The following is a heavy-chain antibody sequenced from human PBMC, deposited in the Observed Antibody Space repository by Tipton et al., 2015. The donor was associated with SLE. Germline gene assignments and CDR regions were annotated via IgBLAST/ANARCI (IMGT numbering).Heavy chain of an antibody. CDR1: GYTFTNYW. J-gene: IGHJ3*02. V-gene: IGHV5-51*03. CDR2: IYPDDSDT. CDR3: ASWPRWDAFDI. Sequence: QLVQSGAEVRKPGESLKISCKTSGYTFTNYWIGWVRQMPGKGLEWMGNIYPDDSDTRYSPSFQGQVTISADKSINTAYLQWRSLKASDTAVYYCASWPRWDAFDIWGQGTMVTVYS.